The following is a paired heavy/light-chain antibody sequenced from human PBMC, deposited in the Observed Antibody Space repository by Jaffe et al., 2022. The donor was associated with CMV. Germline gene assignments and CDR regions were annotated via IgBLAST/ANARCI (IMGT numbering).Heavy chain of an antibody. J-gene: IGHJ4*02. CDR2: INAGNGNT. D-gene: IGHD2-15*01. V-gene: IGHV1-3*01. CDR3: ATAGYCSGSTCYNFGY. CDR1: GYTFTSYP. Sequence: QVQLVQSGAEVKKPGASVKVSCKASGYTFTSYPLNWVRQAPGQRLEWMGWINAGNGNTKYSQKFQGRVTITRDTSASTAYMELSSLRSEDTAVYYCATAGYCSGSTCYNFGYWGQGTLVTVSS.
Light chain of an antibody. V-gene: IGKV1-39*01. J-gene: IGKJ5*01. CDR2: AAS. CDR3: QQSYSIPGT. CDR1: QSISSY. Sequence: DIQMTQSPSSLSASVGDRVTITCRASQSISSYLNWYQQKPGKAPKLLIYAASSLQSGVPSRFSGSGSGTDFTLTISSLQPEDFATYYCQQSYSIPGTFGQGTRLEIK.